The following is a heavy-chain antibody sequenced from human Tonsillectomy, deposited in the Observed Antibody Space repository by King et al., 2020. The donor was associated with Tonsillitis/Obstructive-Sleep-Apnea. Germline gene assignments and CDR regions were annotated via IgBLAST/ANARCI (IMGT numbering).Heavy chain of an antibody. D-gene: IGHD2-2*02. CDR2: IIPILGIA. CDR1: GGTFSSYA. J-gene: IGHJ5*02. CDR3: ARDSQDIVVVPAAIRRGWFDP. Sequence: QLQLVPSGAEVKKPGSSVKVSCKASGGTFSSYAISWVRQAPGQGLEWMGRIIPILGIANYAQKFQGRVTITADKSTSTAYMELSSLRSEDTAVYYCARDSQDIVVVPAAIRRGWFDPWGQGTLVTVSS. V-gene: IGHV1-69*04.